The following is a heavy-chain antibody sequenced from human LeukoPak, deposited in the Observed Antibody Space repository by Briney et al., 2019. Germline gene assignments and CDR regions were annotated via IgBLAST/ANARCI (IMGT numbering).Heavy chain of an antibody. J-gene: IGHJ4*02. CDR3: ARWAQYSSSWYYFDY. CDR2: IYTSGST. CDR1: GGSISSYY. D-gene: IGHD6-13*01. Sequence: SETLSLTCTVSGGSISSYYWSWIRQPAGKGLEWIGRIYTSGSTNYNPSLKSRVTMSVDTSKNQFSLKLSSVTAADTAVYYCARWAQYSSSWYYFDYWGQGTLVTVSS. V-gene: IGHV4-4*07.